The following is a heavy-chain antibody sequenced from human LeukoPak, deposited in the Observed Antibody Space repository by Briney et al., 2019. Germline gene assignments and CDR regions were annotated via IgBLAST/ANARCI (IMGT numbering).Heavy chain of an antibody. V-gene: IGHV3-66*01. Sequence: PGGSLRLSCAASGFTFSSYAMSWVRQAPGKGLEWVSVIYSGGFTYYADSVKGRFTISRDNSKNTLFLQMNSLRAEDTAVYYCARDRPGDAFDIWGQGTMVTVSS. J-gene: IGHJ3*02. CDR2: IYSGGFT. CDR3: ARDRPGDAFDI. CDR1: GFTFSSYA.